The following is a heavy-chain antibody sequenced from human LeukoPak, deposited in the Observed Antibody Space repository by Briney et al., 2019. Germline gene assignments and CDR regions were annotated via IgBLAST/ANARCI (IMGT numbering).Heavy chain of an antibody. CDR1: GFSFNDYA. J-gene: IGHJ3*01. CDR2: IGGSGRST. Sequence: GGSLRLSCAASGFSFNDYAVTWVRQAPGKGPNGVSAIGGSGRSTFYSVSVKGRFTISRDSSKKTIYLQMDSLRVEDTAVYYCARGYCGRGTCLGAFDLWGQGTLVTVS. V-gene: IGHV3-23*01. D-gene: IGHD2-15*01. CDR3: ARGYCGRGTCLGAFDL.